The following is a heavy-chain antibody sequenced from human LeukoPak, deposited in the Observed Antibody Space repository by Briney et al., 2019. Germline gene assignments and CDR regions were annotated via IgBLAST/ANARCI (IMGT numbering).Heavy chain of an antibody. V-gene: IGHV4-4*07. CDR2: IYTSGST. Sequence: SETLSLTCTVSGVSISSYYWSWIRQPAGKGLEWIGRIYTSGSTNYNPSLKGRVTMSVDTSKNQFSLKLSSVTAADTAVYYCARGRTTVTKAGVFDYWGQGTLVTVSS. CDR1: GVSISSYY. D-gene: IGHD4-17*01. CDR3: ARGRTTVTKAGVFDY. J-gene: IGHJ4*02.